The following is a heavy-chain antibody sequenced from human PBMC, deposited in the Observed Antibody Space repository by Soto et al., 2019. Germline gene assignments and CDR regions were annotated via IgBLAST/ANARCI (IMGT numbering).Heavy chain of an antibody. V-gene: IGHV3-66*01. Sequence: GGSLRLSCAASGFTVSSNYMSWVRQAPGKGLEWVSVIYSGGSTYYADSVKGRFTISRDNSKNTLYLQMNSLRAEDTAVYYCAINPLKQQLVWFDPWGQGTLVTVSS. D-gene: IGHD6-13*01. J-gene: IGHJ5*02. CDR3: AINPLKQQLVWFDP. CDR2: IYSGGST. CDR1: GFTVSSNY.